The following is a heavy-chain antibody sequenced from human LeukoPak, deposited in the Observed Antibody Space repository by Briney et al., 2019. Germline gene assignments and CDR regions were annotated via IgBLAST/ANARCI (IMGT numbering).Heavy chain of an antibody. D-gene: IGHD3-9*01. CDR3: VKDLTGTWSFDY. CDR1: GFTFSNHF. CDR2: IGPNGAST. V-gene: IGHV3-64D*06. Sequence: GGSLRLSCSTSGFTFSNHFMHWVRQAPGKGLEYVSSIGPNGASTLYADPVKGRFTISRDNSKNALYLQLTSLRLEDTALYYCVKDLTGTWSFDYWGQGTLVTVSS. J-gene: IGHJ4*02.